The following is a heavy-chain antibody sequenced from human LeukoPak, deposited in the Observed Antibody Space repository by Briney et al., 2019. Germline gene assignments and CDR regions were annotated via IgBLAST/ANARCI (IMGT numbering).Heavy chain of an antibody. CDR2: IYYSGST. CDR3: ARNSGSYWVASGAIDY. V-gene: IGHV4-39*01. D-gene: IGHD1-26*01. Sequence: PSETLSLSCIVSGGSISSSGYYWGWIRQPPGKGLEWIGSIYYSGSTYYNPSLKSRVTISVDTSKNQFSLKLSSVTAADTAVYYCARNSGSYWVASGAIDYWGQGTLVTVSS. CDR1: GGSISSSGYY. J-gene: IGHJ4*02.